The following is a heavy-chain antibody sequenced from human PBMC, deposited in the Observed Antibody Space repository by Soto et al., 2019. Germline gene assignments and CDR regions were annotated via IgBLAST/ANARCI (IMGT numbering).Heavy chain of an antibody. CDR3: ARAPWGGDSYGMDV. Sequence: EVQLVESGGGLVKPGGSLRLSCAASGFTFSSYRMNWVRQAPGKGLEWVSSISSSSSYIYYADSVKGRFTISRDNAKNSLYLQMNSLRDEDTAVYYCARAPWGGDSYGMDVWGQGTTVTVSS. CDR1: GFTFSSYR. J-gene: IGHJ6*02. D-gene: IGHD2-21*02. V-gene: IGHV3-21*01. CDR2: ISSSSSYI.